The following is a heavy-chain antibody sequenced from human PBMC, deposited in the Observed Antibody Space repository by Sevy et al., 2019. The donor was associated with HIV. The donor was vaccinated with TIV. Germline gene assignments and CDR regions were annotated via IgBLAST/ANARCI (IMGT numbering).Heavy chain of an antibody. CDR1: GFTFSSYW. CDR3: ARDGAGGYDFWGGYTTNWFDP. D-gene: IGHD3-3*01. J-gene: IGHJ5*02. V-gene: IGHV3-7*01. CDR2: IKQDGSEK. Sequence: GGSLRLSCAASGFTFSSYWMSWVRQAPGKGLEWVANIKQDGSEKYYVDSVKGRVTISRDNAKNSLYLQMNSLRAEETVVYYCARDGAGGYDFWGGYTTNWFDPWGQGTLVTVSS.